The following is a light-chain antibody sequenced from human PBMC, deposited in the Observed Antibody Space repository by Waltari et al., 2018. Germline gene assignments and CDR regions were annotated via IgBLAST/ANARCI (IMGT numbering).Light chain of an antibody. Sequence: QSALTQPASVSGSHGQSITLPCTGTRSAVGSYNLVSWYQEHPGKAPKLMIYEDSKRPSGVSNRFSGSKSGNTASLTISGLQAEDEADYYCCSYAGSFTLVFGGGTKLTVL. CDR2: EDS. V-gene: IGLV2-23*01. J-gene: IGLJ2*01. CDR1: RSAVGSYNL. CDR3: CSYAGSFTLV.